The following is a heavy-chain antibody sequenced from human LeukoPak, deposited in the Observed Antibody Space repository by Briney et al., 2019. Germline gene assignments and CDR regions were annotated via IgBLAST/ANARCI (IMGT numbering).Heavy chain of an antibody. Sequence: GGSLRLSCAASGFTFSSYGMSWVRQAPGKGLEWVSAISGSGGSTYYADSVKGRFTISRDNSKNTLYLQMSSLRDEDAAVYYCARGQSYYYYMGVWGKGTTVTISS. V-gene: IGHV3-23*01. CDR2: ISGSGGST. D-gene: IGHD6-19*01. CDR1: GFTFSSYG. CDR3: ARGQSYYYYMGV. J-gene: IGHJ6*03.